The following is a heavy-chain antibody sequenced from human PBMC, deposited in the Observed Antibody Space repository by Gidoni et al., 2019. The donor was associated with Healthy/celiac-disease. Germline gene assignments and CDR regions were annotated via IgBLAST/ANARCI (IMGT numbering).Heavy chain of an antibody. CDR2: ISSSGSTI. CDR1: GFTFSSYE. J-gene: IGHJ3*02. V-gene: IGHV3-48*03. Sequence: EVQLVESGGGLVQPGGSLRLSCAASGFTFSSYEMNWVRQAPGKGLEWVSYISSSGSTIYYADSVKGRFTISRDNAKNSLYLQMSSLRADETAVYYCARVWEWAFDIWGQGTMVTVSS. D-gene: IGHD1-26*01. CDR3: ARVWEWAFDI.